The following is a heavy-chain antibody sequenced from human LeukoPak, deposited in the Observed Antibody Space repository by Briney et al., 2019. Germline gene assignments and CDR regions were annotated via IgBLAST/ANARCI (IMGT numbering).Heavy chain of an antibody. CDR1: GFTFSTYW. J-gene: IGHJ4*02. D-gene: IGHD1-1*01. Sequence: PGGSLRLSCAASGFTFSTYWMHWVRQAPGKGLVWVSRIDGEGSVTKYTDSVKGRFTISRDNAKNTVCLQMNSLRAEDTAVYYCTTGGSYFFDYWGQGTLVTVSS. CDR3: TTGGSYFFDY. V-gene: IGHV3-74*01. CDR2: IDGEGSVT.